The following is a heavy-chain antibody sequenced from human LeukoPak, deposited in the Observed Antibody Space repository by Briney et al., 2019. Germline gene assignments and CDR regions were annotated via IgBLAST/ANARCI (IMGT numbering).Heavy chain of an antibody. Sequence: GSGSRFTTNWRSWAGQIPGKGLEGMGRFVPTDSQTNYSPSSQGHVTISADKSISTAYLQWSSLKASDTAMYYCASTRYIPVYDYWGQGTLITVS. J-gene: IGHJ4*02. D-gene: IGHD6-19*01. V-gene: IGHV5-10-1*01. CDR1: GSRFTTNW. CDR3: ASTRYIPVYDY. CDR2: FVPTDSQT.